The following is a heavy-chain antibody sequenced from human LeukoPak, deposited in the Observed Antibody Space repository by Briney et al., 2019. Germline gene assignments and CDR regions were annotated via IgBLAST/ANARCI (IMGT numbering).Heavy chain of an antibody. CDR3: ARGYYDSSGYSFGIFLDY. CDR1: GFTFSDYY. D-gene: IGHD3-22*01. J-gene: IGHJ4*02. Sequence: GGSLRLSCAASGFTFSDYYMSWIRQAPGRGLEWVSYISCSDSTIYYANSMKGRFTISRDNAKNSLYLQMNSLRAEDTAVYYRARGYYDSSGYSFGIFLDYWGQGTLVTVSS. V-gene: IGHV3-11*01. CDR2: ISCSDSTI.